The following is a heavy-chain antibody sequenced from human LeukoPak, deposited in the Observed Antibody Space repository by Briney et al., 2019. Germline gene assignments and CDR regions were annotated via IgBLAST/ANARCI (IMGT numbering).Heavy chain of an antibody. CDR2: IFPGDSET. CDR1: GYTFTNYW. D-gene: IGHD3-10*01. CDR3: ARHDYDSGSS. J-gene: IGHJ5*02. V-gene: IGHV5-51*01. Sequence: GESLKISCKSSGYTFTNYWIGWVRQMPGKGLEWMGIIFPGDSETRYSPSFQGQVTISADKSISTAYLHCNSLKASDTAVYYCARHDYDSGSSWSQGTLVTVSS.